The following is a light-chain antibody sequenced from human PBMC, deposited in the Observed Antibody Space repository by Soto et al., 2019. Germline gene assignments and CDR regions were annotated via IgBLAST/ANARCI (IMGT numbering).Light chain of an antibody. Sequence: PGERVTLSWRASQDIRSSLAWYQQKPGQAPRLLIYGASIRATGVPSRFSGSGSGTEFTLTISSLQPEDFATYYCLQYNSYPFTFGQGTKVAIK. CDR1: QDIRSS. V-gene: IGKV3-15*01. J-gene: IGKJ1*01. CDR2: GAS. CDR3: LQYNSYPFT.